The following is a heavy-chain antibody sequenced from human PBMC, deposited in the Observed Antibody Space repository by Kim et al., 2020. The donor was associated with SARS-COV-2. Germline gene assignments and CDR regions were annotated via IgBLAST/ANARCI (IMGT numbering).Heavy chain of an antibody. V-gene: IGHV3-11*05. J-gene: IGHJ5*02. CDR2: ISSVINYT. D-gene: IGHD6-13*01. Sequence: GGSLRLSCAASGFTFSDYYMSWIRQAPGKGLEWLSYISSVINYTNYADSVEGRFTISRDNAKNSLFLQMNSLRAEDTAVYYCARVALGSSSWYWFDPWGQGTLVTVSS. CDR1: GFTFSDYY. CDR3: ARVALGSSSWYWFDP.